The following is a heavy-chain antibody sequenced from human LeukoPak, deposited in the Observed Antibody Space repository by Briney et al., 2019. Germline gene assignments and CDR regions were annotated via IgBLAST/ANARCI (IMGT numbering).Heavy chain of an antibody. Sequence: SETLSLTCTVSAGSISSSSYYWAWIRQPPGKGLEWIGSMYYSGSTNYNPSLKSRVTISADTSKNQFFLKVSSVTAADTAVYYCARHASDSSGFYNYYGMDVWDQGTTVTVSS. CDR2: MYYSGST. J-gene: IGHJ6*02. D-gene: IGHD3-22*01. CDR3: ARHASDSSGFYNYYGMDV. CDR1: AGSISSSSYY. V-gene: IGHV4-39*01.